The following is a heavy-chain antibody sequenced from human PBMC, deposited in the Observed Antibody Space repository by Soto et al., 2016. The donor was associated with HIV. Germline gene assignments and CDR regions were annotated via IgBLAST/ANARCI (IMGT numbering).Heavy chain of an antibody. CDR3: ARGSVLSAFDI. CDR2: IIPMFDTT. CDR1: GGTFNSYA. J-gene: IGHJ3*02. Sequence: QVQLVQSGAEVKKPGSSVKVSCKASGGTFNSYALSWVRQAPGQGLEWMGVIIPMFDTTNYAQNFQDRVTITADESTSTAYMELNSLRFDDTAVYYCARGSVLSAFDIWGQGTMVIVSS. V-gene: IGHV1-69*01.